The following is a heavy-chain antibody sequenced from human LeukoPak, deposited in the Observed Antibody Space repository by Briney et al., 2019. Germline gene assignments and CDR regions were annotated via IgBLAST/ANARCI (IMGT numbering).Heavy chain of an antibody. D-gene: IGHD3-3*01. CDR2: ISSSSSTI. CDR3: ARDPDDPTYYDFWSGYTYNWFDP. V-gene: IGHV3-48*01. Sequence: PGGSLRLSCAASGFTFSSYSMNWVRQAPGKGLEWVSYISSSSSTIYYADSVKGRFTISRDNAKNSLYLQMNSLRAEDTAVYYCARDPDDPTYYDFWSGYTYNWFDPWGQGTLVTVSS. J-gene: IGHJ5*02. CDR1: GFTFSSYS.